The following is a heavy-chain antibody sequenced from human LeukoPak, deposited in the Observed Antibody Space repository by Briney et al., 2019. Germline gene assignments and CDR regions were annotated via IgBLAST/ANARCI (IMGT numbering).Heavy chain of an antibody. Sequence: GGSLRLSCAASGFTFSDYYMSWIRQAPGKGLEWVSYISSSGSTIYYADSVKGRFTISRDNAKNSLYLQMNSLRAEDTAVYYCARRHQLLPTHYYYMDVWGKGTTVTVSS. CDR2: ISSSGSTI. V-gene: IGHV3-11*01. CDR3: ARRHQLLPTHYYYMDV. CDR1: GFTFSDYY. J-gene: IGHJ6*03. D-gene: IGHD2-2*01.